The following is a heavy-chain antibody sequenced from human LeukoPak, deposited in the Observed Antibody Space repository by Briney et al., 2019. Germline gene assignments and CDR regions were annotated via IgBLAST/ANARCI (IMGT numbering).Heavy chain of an antibody. CDR2: IYYSGST. CDR1: GGSISSYY. J-gene: IGHJ4*02. D-gene: IGHD3-16*02. CDR3: AREVITFGGVIVWRYFDY. V-gene: IGHV4-59*01. Sequence: SETLSLTCTVSGGSISSYYWSWIRQPPGKGLEWIGYIYYSGSTNYNPSLKSRVTISVDTSKNQFCLKLSSVTAADTAVYYCAREVITFGGVIVWRYFDYWGQGTLVTVSS.